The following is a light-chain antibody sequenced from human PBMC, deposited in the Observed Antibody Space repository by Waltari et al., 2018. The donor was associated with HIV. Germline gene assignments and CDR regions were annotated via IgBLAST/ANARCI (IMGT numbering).Light chain of an antibody. Sequence: SYVLTQPPSVSVAPGQTARITCRGNNIGSKSVHWYQQKPGQAPVLVVYDDSDRPSGIPVRICGSDSGNTATLTISRVEAGDEADYYCQVWHSSNDQPDVVFGGGTKLTVL. CDR3: QVWHSSNDQPDVV. CDR2: DDS. V-gene: IGLV3-21*02. J-gene: IGLJ2*01. CDR1: NIGSKS.